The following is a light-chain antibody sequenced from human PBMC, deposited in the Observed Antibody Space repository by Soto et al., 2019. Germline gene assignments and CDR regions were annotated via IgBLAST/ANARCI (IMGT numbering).Light chain of an antibody. V-gene: IGKV1-27*01. Sequence: DIQLTHSPSSLYSSVGDRVTITCRASQGISNYLAWDQQKPGKAPKLLIYAASTLQSGVPSRFSGSGSGTDFTITISSLQPEDVATYDCQKYNSAPDTGGQGTRVEIK. J-gene: IGKJ2*01. CDR1: QGISNY. CDR2: AAS. CDR3: QKYNSAPDT.